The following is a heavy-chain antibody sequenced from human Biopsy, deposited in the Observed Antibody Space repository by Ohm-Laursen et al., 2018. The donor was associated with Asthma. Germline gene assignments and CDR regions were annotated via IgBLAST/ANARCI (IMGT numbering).Heavy chain of an antibody. Sequence: SLRLSCAASGFTFGDYCMSWVRQVPGKGLEWVANITHDGTEKNHVDSLKGRFTISRDNAKNSLYLQMNSLRAEDTAVYYCARTFHFWSPYHAEHYQLWGQGTLVTVPS. CDR3: ARTFHFWSPYHAEHYQL. D-gene: IGHD3-3*02. V-gene: IGHV3-7*01. CDR2: ITHDGTEK. J-gene: IGHJ1*01. CDR1: GFTFGDYC.